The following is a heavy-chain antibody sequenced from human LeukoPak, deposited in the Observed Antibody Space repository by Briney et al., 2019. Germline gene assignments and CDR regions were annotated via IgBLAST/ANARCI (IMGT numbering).Heavy chain of an antibody. V-gene: IGHV1-3*01. J-gene: IGHJ4*01. Sequence: ASVKVSCKASGYTFTGNAMHWVRQAPGQRLEWMGWINAGNGNTKYSKKFQGRVTITRETSATTVYMELSSLGSEDTAVYYCATEVWGSRRIDYWGQGTLVTVSS. D-gene: IGHD3-16*01. CDR3: ATEVWGSRRIDY. CDR2: INAGNGNT. CDR1: GYTFTGNA.